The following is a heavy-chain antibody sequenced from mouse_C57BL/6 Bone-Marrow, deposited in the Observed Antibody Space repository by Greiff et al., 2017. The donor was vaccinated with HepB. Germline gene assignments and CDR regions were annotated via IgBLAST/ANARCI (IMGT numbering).Heavy chain of an antibody. D-gene: IGHD2-4*01. CDR1: GYTFTSYT. Sequence: VQLVESGAELARPGASVKMSCKASGYTFTSYTMHWVKQRPGQGLEWIGYINPSSGYTKYNQKFKDKATLTADKSSSTAYMQLSSLTSEDSAVYYCARTGVYYDYDVAYWGQGTLVTVSA. V-gene: IGHV1-4*01. CDR2: INPSSGYT. CDR3: ARTGVYYDYDVAY. J-gene: IGHJ3*01.